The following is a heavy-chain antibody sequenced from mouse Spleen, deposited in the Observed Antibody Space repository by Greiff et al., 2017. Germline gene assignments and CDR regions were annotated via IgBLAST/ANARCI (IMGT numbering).Heavy chain of an antibody. CDR2: IDPSDSYT. CDR1: GYTFTSYW. CDR3: ARSRGSSYHYAMDY. J-gene: IGHJ4*01. V-gene: IGHV1-69*02. Sequence: QVQLQQPGAELVKPGASVKLSCKASGYTFTSYWMHWVKQRPGQGLEWIGEIDPSDSYTNYNQKFKGKATLTVDKSSSTAYMQLSSLTSEDSAVYYCARSRGSSYHYAMDYWGQGTSVTVSS. D-gene: IGHD1-1*01.